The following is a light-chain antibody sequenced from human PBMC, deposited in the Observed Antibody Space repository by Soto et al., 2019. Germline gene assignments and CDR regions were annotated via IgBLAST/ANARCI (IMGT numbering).Light chain of an antibody. J-gene: IGKJ1*01. CDR2: LAS. Sequence: EIVLTQSPATLSSFPGDRVTLSCRASQAVNTRLAWYQHRPGQAPRLLIYLASNRAAGVPARFSGSGSGTDFTLTISDVEPEDFAVYYCHQRQSWTRTFGQGTKL. CDR1: QAVNTR. V-gene: IGKV3-11*01. CDR3: HQRQSWTRT.